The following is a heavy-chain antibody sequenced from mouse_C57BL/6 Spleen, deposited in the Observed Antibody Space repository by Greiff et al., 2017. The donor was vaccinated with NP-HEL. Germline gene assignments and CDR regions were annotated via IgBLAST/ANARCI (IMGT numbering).Heavy chain of an antibody. Sequence: QVQLQQSGAELMKPGASVKLSCKATGYTFTGYWIEWVKQRPGHGLEWIGEILPGSGSTNYNEKFKGKATFTADTSSNTAYMQLSSLTSEDSAIYYCARGGITTVVARDGFDYWGQGTTLTVSS. CDR3: ARGGITTVVARDGFDY. CDR2: ILPGSGST. D-gene: IGHD1-1*01. J-gene: IGHJ2*01. V-gene: IGHV1-9*01. CDR1: GYTFTGYW.